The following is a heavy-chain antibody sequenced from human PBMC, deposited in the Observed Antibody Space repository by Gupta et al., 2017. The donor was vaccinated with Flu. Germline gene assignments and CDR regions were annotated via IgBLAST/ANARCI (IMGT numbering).Heavy chain of an antibody. Sequence: EVQLLESGGGLVQPGASLRLSYAASGFTFSTSAMAWVRQGPGNGLEWVSTIGGSGSVSFHADSLKGRFIISRDNSENTLYLQMDDLRAGDTALYYCAKVTHITMLVVENWGQGTLVTVSS. J-gene: IGHJ4*02. CDR1: GFTFSTSA. CDR2: IGGSGSVS. V-gene: IGHV3-23*01. D-gene: IGHD3-10*02. CDR3: AKVTHITMLVVEN.